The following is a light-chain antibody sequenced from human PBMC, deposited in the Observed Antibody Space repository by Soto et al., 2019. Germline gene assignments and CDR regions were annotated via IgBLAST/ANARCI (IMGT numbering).Light chain of an antibody. CDR2: GAS. CDR3: QKHTSPKT. V-gene: IGKV3-20*01. Sequence: EIVLTQSPGTLSLSPGERATLSCRASQSVRTDYLAWYQQKPGQAPRLLIYGASSRSTGIPDRFTGSGSGKDFTLNIPRLETENVAVYYCQKHTSPKTFGQGTKVEIK. CDR1: QSVRTDY. J-gene: IGKJ1*01.